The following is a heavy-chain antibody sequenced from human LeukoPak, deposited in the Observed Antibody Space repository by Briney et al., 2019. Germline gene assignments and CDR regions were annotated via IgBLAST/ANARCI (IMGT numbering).Heavy chain of an antibody. V-gene: IGHV3-30*04. CDR3: ARGYCTSTSCYNDY. J-gene: IGHJ4*02. D-gene: IGHD2-2*02. CDR1: GFTFSSYA. Sequence: PGGSLRLSCAGSGFTFSSYAMHWVRQAPGKGLEWVSTTSFDVSNKYYADSVKGRFTISRDNSKNTLYLQMNSLRTEDTAVYSCARGYCTSTSCYNDYWGQGTLVTVSS. CDR2: TSFDVSNK.